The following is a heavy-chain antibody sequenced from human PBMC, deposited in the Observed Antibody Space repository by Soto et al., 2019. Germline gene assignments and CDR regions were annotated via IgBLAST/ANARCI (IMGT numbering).Heavy chain of an antibody. CDR2: IIPIFGTA. CDR1: GGTFSSYA. J-gene: IGHJ6*02. V-gene: IGHV1-69*13. CDR3: ARDILRDYYDSSGYLGYGMDV. D-gene: IGHD3-22*01. Sequence: SVKVSCKASGGTFSSYAISWVRQAPGQGLEWMGGIIPIFGTANYAQKFQGRVTITADESTSTAYMELSSLRSEDTAVYYCARDILRDYYDSSGYLGYGMDVWGQGTMVTVSS.